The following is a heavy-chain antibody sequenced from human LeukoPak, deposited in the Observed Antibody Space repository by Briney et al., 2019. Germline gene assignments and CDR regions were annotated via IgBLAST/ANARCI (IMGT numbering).Heavy chain of an antibody. J-gene: IGHJ3*02. Sequence: PSETLSLTCTVSGGSISSYYWSWTRQPAGKGLEWIGRIYTSGSTNYNPSLKSRVTISVDKSKNQFSLRLSSVTAADTAVYYCARGSGWYSAFDIWGQGTMVTVSS. V-gene: IGHV4-4*07. D-gene: IGHD6-19*01. CDR2: IYTSGST. CDR1: GGSISSYY. CDR3: ARGSGWYSAFDI.